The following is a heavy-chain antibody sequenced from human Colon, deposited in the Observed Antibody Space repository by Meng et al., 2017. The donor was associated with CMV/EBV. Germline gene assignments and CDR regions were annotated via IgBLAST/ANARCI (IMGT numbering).Heavy chain of an antibody. V-gene: IGHV1-18*01. CDR2: ISVYNGNT. Sequence: ASVKVSCKASGYTFSNSGISWVRQAPGQGLEWMGWISVYNGNTKYAQKLQGRVTMTTDTSTTTAYMELRSLGSGDTALYYCARDRGVHWQLSRGGYYYYGMDVWGQGTTVTVSS. CDR1: GYTFSNSG. J-gene: IGHJ6*02. D-gene: IGHD2-15*01. CDR3: ARDRGVHWQLSRGGYYYYGMDV.